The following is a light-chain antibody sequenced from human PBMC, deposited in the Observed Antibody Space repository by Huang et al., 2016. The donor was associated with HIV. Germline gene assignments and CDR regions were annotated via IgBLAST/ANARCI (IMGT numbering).Light chain of an antibody. Sequence: DIQMTQSPAAMSASVGDRVTITCRASQGVSNYLAWFQQKPGKVPKRLIYGASSLESGVPCRFRGSGSGTEFTLAISSLEPEDFATYDCLQHNSYPRAFGQGTKVEIK. J-gene: IGKJ1*01. CDR3: LQHNSYPRA. V-gene: IGKV1-17*03. CDR1: QGVSNY. CDR2: GAS.